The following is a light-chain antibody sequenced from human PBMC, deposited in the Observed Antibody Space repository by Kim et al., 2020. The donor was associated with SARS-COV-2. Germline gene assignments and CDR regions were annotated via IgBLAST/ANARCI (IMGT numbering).Light chain of an antibody. J-gene: IGLJ1*01. Sequence: QSALTQPVSMSGSPGQSITISCIGTSGDIGNYNLVSWYQHHPGKAPKLMIYEVSKRPSGVSNRFSGSKSGNTASLTISGLQAEDEGNYYCCSYARGLYIFATGTKVTVL. V-gene: IGLV2-23*02. CDR2: EVS. CDR1: SGDIGNYNL. CDR3: CSYARGLYI.